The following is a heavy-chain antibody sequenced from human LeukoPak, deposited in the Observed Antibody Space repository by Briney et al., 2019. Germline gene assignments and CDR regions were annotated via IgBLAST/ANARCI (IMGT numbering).Heavy chain of an antibody. CDR2: IIPIFGTA. Sequence: ASVKVSCKASGGTFSRYAISWVRQAPGQGLEWMGGIIPIFGTANYAQKFQGRVTITADESTSTAYMELSSLRSEDTAVYYCAKRERNTMIVVVIQLRGPLDYWGQGTLVTVSS. J-gene: IGHJ4*02. V-gene: IGHV1-69*13. D-gene: IGHD3-22*01. CDR1: GGTFSRYA. CDR3: AKRERNTMIVVVIQLRGPLDY.